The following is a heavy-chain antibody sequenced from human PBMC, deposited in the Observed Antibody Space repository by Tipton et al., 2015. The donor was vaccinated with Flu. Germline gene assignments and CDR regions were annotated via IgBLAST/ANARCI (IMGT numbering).Heavy chain of an antibody. V-gene: IGHV4-34*01. CDR2: INHSGST. D-gene: IGHD6-19*01. CDR3: ARIRGSGGGQIWFDP. J-gene: IGHJ5*02. Sequence: LRLSCAVYGGSFSGYYWSWIRQPPGKGLEWIGEINHSGSTNYNPSLKSRVTISVDTSKNQFSLKLSSVTAADTAVYYCARIRGSGGGQIWFDPWGQGTMVTVSS. CDR1: GGSFSGYY.